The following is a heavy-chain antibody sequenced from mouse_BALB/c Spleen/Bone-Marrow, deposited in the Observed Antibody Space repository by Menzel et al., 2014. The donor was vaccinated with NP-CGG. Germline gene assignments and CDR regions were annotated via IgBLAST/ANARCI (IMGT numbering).Heavy chain of an antibody. V-gene: IGHV14-4*02. CDR1: GFNIKDIY. D-gene: IGHD2-14*01. CDR2: IDPENGDT. CDR3: NRYDWYFDV. Sequence: EVQLQQSGAELVKPGASVKLSCTASGFNIKDIYMHWVKQRPEQGLEWIGWIDPENGDTEYAPKFQGKATMTADTSSNTAYLQLSSLTSEDTAVYYCNRYDWYFDVWGAGTTVTVSS. J-gene: IGHJ1*01.